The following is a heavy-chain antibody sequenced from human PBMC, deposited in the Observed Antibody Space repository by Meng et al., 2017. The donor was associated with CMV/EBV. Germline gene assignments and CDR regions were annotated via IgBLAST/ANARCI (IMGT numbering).Heavy chain of an antibody. D-gene: IGHD3-22*01. V-gene: IGHV3-21*01. CDR2: ISSSSSYI. J-gene: IGHJ5*02. CDR1: GFTFSSYS. CDR3: ARDAKYYYDSSGYPSTGRGIDP. Sequence: GESLKISCAASGFTFSSYSMNWVRQAPGKGLEWVSSISSSSSYIYYADSVKGRFTISRDNAKNSLYLQMNSLRDEDTAVYYCARDAKYYYDSSGYPSTGRGIDPWGQGTLVTVSS.